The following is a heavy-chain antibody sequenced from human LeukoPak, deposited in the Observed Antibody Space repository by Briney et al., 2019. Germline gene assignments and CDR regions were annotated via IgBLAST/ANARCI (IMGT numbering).Heavy chain of an antibody. J-gene: IGHJ4*02. Sequence: GGSLRLSCVGSRFTFSSYSMNWVRQAPGKGLGWGSSISSTSSYIYYADSVKGRITNTRDNAKKSLYLQMNSLRAEGTAVYYCARASSGWAVDLYYFDYWGQGTLVTVSS. CDR3: ARASSGWAVDLYYFDY. CDR2: ISSTSSYI. CDR1: RFTFSSYS. V-gene: IGHV3-21*01. D-gene: IGHD6-19*01.